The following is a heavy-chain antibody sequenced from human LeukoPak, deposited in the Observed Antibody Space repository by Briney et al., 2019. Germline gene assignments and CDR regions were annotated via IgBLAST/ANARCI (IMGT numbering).Heavy chain of an antibody. D-gene: IGHD2-2*01. J-gene: IGHJ4*02. CDR2: IVVGSGNT. CDR3: ASRIVVVPAATKLTAPGTGYFDY. Sequence: SVKVSGKASGFTFTSSAMQWLRQARGQRLEWIGWIVVGSGNTNYAQKFQERGTITRDMSTSTAYMELSSLRSEDTAVYYCASRIVVVPAATKLTAPGTGYFDYWGQGTVVTVSS. V-gene: IGHV1-58*02. CDR1: GFTFTSSA.